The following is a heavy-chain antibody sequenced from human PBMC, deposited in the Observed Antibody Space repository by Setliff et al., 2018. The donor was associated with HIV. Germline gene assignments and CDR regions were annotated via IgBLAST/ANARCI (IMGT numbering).Heavy chain of an antibody. J-gene: IGHJ4*02. CDR3: AHILWNRLMVYGRNGGFDY. D-gene: IGHD2-8*01. CDR1: GFSLSTSGVG. CDR2: IYWNDDK. Sequence: SGPTLVNPTQTLTLTCTFSGFSLSTSGVGVGWIRQPPGKALEWLALIYWNDDKRYSPSLKSRLTITRDTSKNQVVLTMTNMDPVDTATYYCAHILWNRLMVYGRNGGFDYWGQGTQVTVSS. V-gene: IGHV2-5*01.